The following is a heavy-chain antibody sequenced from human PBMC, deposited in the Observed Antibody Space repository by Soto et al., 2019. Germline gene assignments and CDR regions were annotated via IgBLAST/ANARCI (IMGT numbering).Heavy chain of an antibody. CDR3: ARAYCGGDCYPDY. CDR1: GGSISSYY. D-gene: IGHD2-21*02. V-gene: IGHV4-59*01. J-gene: IGHJ4*02. CDR2: IYYSGST. Sequence: SETLSLTCTVSGGSISSYYWSWIRQPPGKGLEWVGDIYYSGSTNYNPSLKSRVTISVDTSKNQFSLKLSSVTAADTAVYYCARAYCGGDCYPDYWGQGTLVTVS.